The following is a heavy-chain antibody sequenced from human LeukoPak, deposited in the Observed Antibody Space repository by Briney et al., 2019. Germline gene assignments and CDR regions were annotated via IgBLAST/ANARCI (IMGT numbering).Heavy chain of an antibody. V-gene: IGHV3-23*01. CDR1: GFTLSRYA. D-gene: IGHD3-9*01. CDR3: ASRGYDILTSPFDY. CDR2: ISGSGVIT. Sequence: GGSLRLSCAASGFTLSRYAMSWVRQAPGKGLEWVSSISGSGVITYYADSVKGRFSISRDNSKNALYLQLNSLRAEDTALYYCASRGYDILTSPFDYWGQGTLVTVSS. J-gene: IGHJ4*02.